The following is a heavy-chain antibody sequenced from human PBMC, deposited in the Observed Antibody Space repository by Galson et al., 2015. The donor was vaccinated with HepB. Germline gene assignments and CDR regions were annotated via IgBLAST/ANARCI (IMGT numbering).Heavy chain of an antibody. CDR2: TYYRSKWYS. J-gene: IGHJ4*02. Sequence: GDSVSSNSATWNWIRQSPSRGLECLGRTYYRSKWYSDYAFSVKSRVTINPDTSRNQFSLHLDSVTPEDTAVYYCARLQRGVFDYWGQGTLVTVSS. CDR3: ARLQRGVFDY. CDR1: GDSVSSNSAT. V-gene: IGHV6-1*01.